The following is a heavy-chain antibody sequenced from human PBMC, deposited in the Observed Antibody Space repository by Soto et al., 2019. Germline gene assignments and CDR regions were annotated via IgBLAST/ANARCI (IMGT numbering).Heavy chain of an antibody. CDR1: GGTFSSYA. J-gene: IGHJ4*02. V-gene: IGHV1-69*13. Sequence: SVKVSCKASGGTFSSYAISCVRQAPGQGLEWMGGIIPIFGTANYAQKFQGRVTITADESTSTDYMELSSLRSEDTAVYYCARGGYYDSSGYYYGVYWGQGTLVTVSA. CDR3: ARGGYYDSSGYYYGVY. D-gene: IGHD3-22*01. CDR2: IIPIFGTA.